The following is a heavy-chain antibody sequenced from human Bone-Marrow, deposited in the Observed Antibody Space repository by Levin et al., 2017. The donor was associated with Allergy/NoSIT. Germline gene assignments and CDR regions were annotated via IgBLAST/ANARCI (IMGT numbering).Heavy chain of an antibody. Sequence: GSLRLSCAASGFTFSSYEMNWVRQAPGKGLEWVSYISSSGSTTYYADSVKGRFTISRDNAKNSLYLEMNSLRAEDTAVYHCARESTPGFDYWGQGTLVTVSS. J-gene: IGHJ4*02. CDR1: GFTFSSYE. V-gene: IGHV3-48*03. CDR3: ARESTPGFDY. CDR2: ISSSGSTT. D-gene: IGHD1-14*01.